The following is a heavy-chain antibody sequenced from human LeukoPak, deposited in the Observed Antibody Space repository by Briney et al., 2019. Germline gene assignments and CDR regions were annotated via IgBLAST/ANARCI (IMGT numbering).Heavy chain of an antibody. CDR1: GYTFTVYY. CDR3: ARVAAAGTGGVDY. Sequence: GASVNVSCKASGYTFTVYYMHWVRQAPGQGLEWMGWINPNSGGTNYAQKFQGRVTITRDTSISTAYMELSRLRSDDTAVYYCARVAAAGTGGVDYWGQGTLVTVSS. D-gene: IGHD6-13*01. V-gene: IGHV1-2*02. CDR2: INPNSGGT. J-gene: IGHJ4*02.